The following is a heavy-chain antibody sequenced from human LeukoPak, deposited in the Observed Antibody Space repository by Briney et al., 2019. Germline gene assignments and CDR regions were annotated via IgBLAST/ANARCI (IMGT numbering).Heavy chain of an antibody. J-gene: IGHJ3*02. CDR2: IIPIFGTA. CDR1: GYTFTSYA. V-gene: IGHV1-69*05. CDR3: ARDAPTVRDAFDI. D-gene: IGHD4-11*01. Sequence: SVKVSCKASGYTFTSYAISWVRQAPGQGLEWMGGIIPIFGTANYAQKFQGRVTITTDESTSTAYMELSSLRSEDTAVYYCARDAPTVRDAFDIWGQGTMVTVSS.